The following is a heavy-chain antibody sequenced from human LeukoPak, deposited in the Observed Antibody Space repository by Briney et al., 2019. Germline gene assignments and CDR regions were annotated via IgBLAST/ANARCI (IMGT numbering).Heavy chain of an antibody. J-gene: IGHJ6*03. CDR3: ARDENYDFWSGYPGYYYYYYMDV. CDR2: ISSSSRYI. V-gene: IGHV3-21*01. D-gene: IGHD3-3*01. CDR1: GFTFSTYS. Sequence: PGGSLRLSCSASGFTFSTYSMNWVRQAPGKGLEWVSSISSSSRYIYYADSVKGRFTISRDNAKNSLYLQMNSLRAEDTAVYYCARDENYDFWSGYPGYYYYYYMDVWGKGTTVTVSS.